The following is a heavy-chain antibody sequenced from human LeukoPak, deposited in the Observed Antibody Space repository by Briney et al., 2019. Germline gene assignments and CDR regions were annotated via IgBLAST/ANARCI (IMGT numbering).Heavy chain of an antibody. CDR3: ARGYSSSGDYDY. D-gene: IGHD3-22*01. V-gene: IGHV1-2*02. Sequence: GASVKVSCKASGYTFTGYYMHWVRQAPGQGLEWMGLINPNSGGTNYAQKFQGRVTVTRDTSSSTAYMELSSLRPEDTAVYYCARGYSSSGDYDYWGQGTLVTVSS. J-gene: IGHJ4*02. CDR2: INPNSGGT. CDR1: GYTFTGYY.